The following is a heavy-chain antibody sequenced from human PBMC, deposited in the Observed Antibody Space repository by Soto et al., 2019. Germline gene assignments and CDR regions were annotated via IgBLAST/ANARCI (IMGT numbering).Heavy chain of an antibody. D-gene: IGHD6-13*01. Sequence: PGGSLRLSCAASGFTFSSYAMSWVRQAPGKGLEWVSAISGSGGSTYYADSVKGRFTISRDNSKNTLYLQMNSLRAEDTAVYYCAKDLNSSWYYYYYYGMDVWGQGTTVTVSS. J-gene: IGHJ6*02. CDR1: GFTFSSYA. V-gene: IGHV3-23*01. CDR3: AKDLNSSWYYYYYYGMDV. CDR2: ISGSGGST.